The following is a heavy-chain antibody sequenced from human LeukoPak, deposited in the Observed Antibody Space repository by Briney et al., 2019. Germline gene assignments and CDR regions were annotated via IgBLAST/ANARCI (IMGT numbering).Heavy chain of an antibody. CDR1: GFTFNNHW. CDR3: AKDGSWSCTD. D-gene: IGHD2-8*02. J-gene: IGHJ4*02. V-gene: IGHV3-30*02. CDR2: IAHHGNNK. Sequence: GGSLRLSCAASGFTFNNHWMHWVRQGPGKGLEWVAYIAHHGNNKYYADSVKGRFTISRDNSKRTLYLQMNSLRADDTAVYYCAKDGSWSCTDWGQGALVTVSS.